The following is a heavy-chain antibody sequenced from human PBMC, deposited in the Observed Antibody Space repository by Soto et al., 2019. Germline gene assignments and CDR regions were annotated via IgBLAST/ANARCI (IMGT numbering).Heavy chain of an antibody. J-gene: IGHJ6*03. CDR2: INAGNGNT. Sequence: ASVKVSCKASGYTFTSYAMQWVRQAPGQGLEWMGWINAGNGNTKYSQKFQGRVTITRDTSASTAYMELSSLRSEDTAVYYCARNDYIWGSYRRDYYYYYMDVWGKGTTVTVSS. V-gene: IGHV1-3*01. CDR3: ARNDYIWGSYRRDYYYYYMDV. CDR1: GYTFTSYA. D-gene: IGHD3-16*02.